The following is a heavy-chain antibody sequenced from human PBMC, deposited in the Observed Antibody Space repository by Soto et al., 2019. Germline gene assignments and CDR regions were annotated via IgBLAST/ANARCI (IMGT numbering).Heavy chain of an antibody. J-gene: IGHJ4*02. CDR3: ARDDFVFVGDY. D-gene: IGHD2-21*02. Sequence: GGSLRLSCAASGFTFSSYSINWVRQAPGKGLEWVSSISSSSIYIYYADSVKGRFTISRDNAKNSLYLKMNSLRAEDTAVYYCARDDFVFVGDYLGQGTLVTVPS. V-gene: IGHV3-21*01. CDR1: GFTFSSYS. CDR2: ISSSSIYI.